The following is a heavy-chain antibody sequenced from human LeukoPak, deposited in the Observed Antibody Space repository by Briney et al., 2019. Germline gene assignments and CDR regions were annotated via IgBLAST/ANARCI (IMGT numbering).Heavy chain of an antibody. Sequence: ASVKVSCKASGYTFTSYDINWVRQATGQGLEWMGWMNPNSGNTGYAQKFQGRVTMTRNTSISTAYTELSSLRSEDTAVYYCARVWGYDYVWGSYRHDAFDIWGQGTMVTVSS. CDR3: ARVWGYDYVWGSYRHDAFDI. V-gene: IGHV1-8*01. CDR2: MNPNSGNT. CDR1: GYTFTSYD. J-gene: IGHJ3*02. D-gene: IGHD3-16*02.